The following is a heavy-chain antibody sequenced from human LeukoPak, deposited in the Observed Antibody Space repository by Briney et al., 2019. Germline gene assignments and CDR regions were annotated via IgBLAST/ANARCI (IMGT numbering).Heavy chain of an antibody. J-gene: IGHJ4*02. D-gene: IGHD6-13*01. V-gene: IGHV3-30*02. CDR2: IRYDGSNK. Sequence: GGSLRLSCAASGFTFSSCGMHWVRQAPGKGLEWVAFIRYDGSNKYYADSVKGRFTISRDNSKNTLYLQMNSLRAEDTAVYYCAKDPIAAADYWGQGTLVTVSS. CDR1: GFTFSSCG. CDR3: AKDPIAAADY.